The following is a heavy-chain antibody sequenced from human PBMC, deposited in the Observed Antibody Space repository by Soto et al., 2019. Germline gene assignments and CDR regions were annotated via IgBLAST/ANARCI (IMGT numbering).Heavy chain of an antibody. Sequence: QLQLQESGSGLVKPSQTLSLTCAVSGGSISSGGYSWSWIRQPPGKGLEWIGYIYHSGSTYYNPPLNSRVTISVDRSKNQFSLRLSSVTAADTAVYYWARSYYDSSGYYYVGWFDPWGQGTLVTVSS. CDR2: IYHSGST. D-gene: IGHD3-22*01. J-gene: IGHJ5*02. CDR3: ARSYYDSSGYYYVGWFDP. V-gene: IGHV4-30-2*01. CDR1: GGSISSGGYS.